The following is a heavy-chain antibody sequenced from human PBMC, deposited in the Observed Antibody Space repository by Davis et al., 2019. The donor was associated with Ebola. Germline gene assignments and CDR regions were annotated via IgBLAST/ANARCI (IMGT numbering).Heavy chain of an antibody. J-gene: IGHJ3*02. CDR1: GFTFSDYY. Sequence: GGSLRLSCAASGFTFSDYYMSWIRQAPGKGLEWVSYISSSGSTIYYADSVKGRFTISRDNAKNSLYLQMNSLRGEDTAVYYCARDQDEWELLDFDAFDIWGQGTMVTVSS. CDR3: ARDQDEWELLDFDAFDI. CDR2: ISSSGSTI. V-gene: IGHV3-11*04. D-gene: IGHD1-26*01.